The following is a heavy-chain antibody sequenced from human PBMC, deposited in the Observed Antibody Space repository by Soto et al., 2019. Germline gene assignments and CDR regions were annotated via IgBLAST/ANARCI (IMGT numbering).Heavy chain of an antibody. D-gene: IGHD6-13*01. J-gene: IGHJ5*02. V-gene: IGHV4-39*01. CDR1: GGSISSSSYY. CDR3: ATLGIAAAGGINNWFDP. CDR2: IYYSGST. Sequence: SETLSLTCTVSGGSISSSSYYWGWIRQPPGKGLEWIGSIYYSGSTYYNPSLKSRVTISVDASKNQFSLKLSSVTAAGTAAYYCATLGIAAAGGINNWFDPWGQGSLVTVSS.